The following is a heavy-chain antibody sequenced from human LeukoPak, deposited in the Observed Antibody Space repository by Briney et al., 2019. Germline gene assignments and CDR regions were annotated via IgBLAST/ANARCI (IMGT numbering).Heavy chain of an antibody. CDR1: GGSISSYY. CDR2: IYYSGST. D-gene: IGHD5-24*01. Sequence: SETLSLTCTVSGGSISSYYWSWLRQPPGKGLEWLGYIYYSGSTNYNPSLKSRVTISLDTSKNQFSLQLSSVPAADTAVYYCARDRSRDGYNLAYWGQGTLVTVSS. CDR3: ARDRSRDGYNLAY. V-gene: IGHV4-59*01. J-gene: IGHJ4*02.